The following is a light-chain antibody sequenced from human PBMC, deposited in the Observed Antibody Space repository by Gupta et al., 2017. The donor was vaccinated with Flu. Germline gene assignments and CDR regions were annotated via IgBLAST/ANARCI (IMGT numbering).Light chain of an antibody. V-gene: IGLV3-21*02. CDR3: QVWDSTREQLV. CDR1: NIGSKS. J-gene: IGLJ3*02. Sequence: SYVLTQPPSVSVAPGQTARITCGGNNIGSKSVHWYQQKPGQAPVLVVYYESDRPSGITERGSCYTSGNKATPQISRVEAGDEADEYWQVWDSTREQLVLGGGTKLTVL. CDR2: YES.